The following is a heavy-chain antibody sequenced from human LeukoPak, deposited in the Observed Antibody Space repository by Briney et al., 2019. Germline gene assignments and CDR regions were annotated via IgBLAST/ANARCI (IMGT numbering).Heavy chain of an antibody. CDR1: GGSISSSSYY. D-gene: IGHD3-10*01. CDR3: ARHQLWFGDNFDY. Sequence: SETLSLTCTVSGGSISSSSYYWGWIRQPPGKGLEWIGSIYYSGSTYYNPSLKSRVTISVDTSKNQFSLKLSSVTAADTAVYYCARHQLWFGDNFDYWGQGTLVTVSS. J-gene: IGHJ4*02. CDR2: IYYSGST. V-gene: IGHV4-39*01.